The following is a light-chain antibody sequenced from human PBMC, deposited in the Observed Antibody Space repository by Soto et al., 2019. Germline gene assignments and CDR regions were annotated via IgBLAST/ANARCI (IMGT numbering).Light chain of an antibody. V-gene: IGKV3-11*01. J-gene: IGKJ4*01. Sequence: EIVLTQSPATLSLSPGERATLSCRASQSVSSYLAWYQQKPGQAPRLLIYDASNRATGVPARFSGSGSGTDFTLTIISLEPEDFAGYYCQQRSNWPLTFGGGTKVELK. CDR2: DAS. CDR3: QQRSNWPLT. CDR1: QSVSSY.